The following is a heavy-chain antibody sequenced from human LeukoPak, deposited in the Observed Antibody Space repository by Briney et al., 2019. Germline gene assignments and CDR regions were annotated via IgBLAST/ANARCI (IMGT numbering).Heavy chain of an antibody. V-gene: IGHV3-33*01. CDR3: ARRQQQRNDAFDI. Sequence: GESLRLSCAASGFTFSSYGMHWVRQAPGKGLEWVAVIWYDGSNKYYADSVKGRFTISRDNSKNTLYLQMNSLRAEDTAVYYCARRQQQRNDAFDIWGQGTMVTVSS. J-gene: IGHJ3*02. D-gene: IGHD6-13*01. CDR1: GFTFSSYG. CDR2: IWYDGSNK.